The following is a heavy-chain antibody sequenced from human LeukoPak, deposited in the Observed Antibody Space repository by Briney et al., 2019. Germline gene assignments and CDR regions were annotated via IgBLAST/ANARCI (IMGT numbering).Heavy chain of an antibody. J-gene: IGHJ5*02. D-gene: IGHD6-13*01. V-gene: IGHV4-34*01. CDR3: ARGSIAAAGNNWFDP. CDR2: INHSGST. Sequence: PSEPLSLTCAVNGGSFSGYFRSWIRQPPGKGLEWIGEINHSGSTNYNPSLKSRVSISVDTSKNQFSLKLSSVTAADTAVYYCARGSIAAAGNNWFDPWGQGTLVTVSS. CDR1: GGSFSGYF.